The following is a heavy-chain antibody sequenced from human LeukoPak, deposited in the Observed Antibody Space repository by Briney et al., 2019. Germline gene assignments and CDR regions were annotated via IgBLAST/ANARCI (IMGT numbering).Heavy chain of an antibody. V-gene: IGHV4-59*01. Sequence: PSETLSRTCTVSGGSISSYYWSWIRQPPGKGLEWIGDIYYSGSTNYNPSLKSRVTISVDTSKNQFSLKLSSVTAADTAVYYCARGGYSSGWPPGPQDYWGQGTLVTVSS. J-gene: IGHJ4*02. D-gene: IGHD6-19*01. CDR1: GGSISSYY. CDR2: IYYSGST. CDR3: ARGGYSSGWPPGPQDY.